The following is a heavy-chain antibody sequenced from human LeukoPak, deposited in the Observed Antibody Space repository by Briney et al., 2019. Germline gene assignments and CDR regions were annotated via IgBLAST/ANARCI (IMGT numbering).Heavy chain of an antibody. CDR1: GFTLSRFQ. V-gene: IGHV3-48*03. J-gene: IGHJ4*02. Sequence: GGSLRLSCVASGFTLSRFQMNWVRQAPGKGLEWVSYISSSGSIMFYADSVKGRFTISRDNAKNSLYLHMNSLRAEETAVYYCARTPTYYDILTDYPYYFDYWGQGTLVTVSS. CDR3: ARTPTYYDILTDYPYYFDY. CDR2: ISSSGSIM. D-gene: IGHD3-9*01.